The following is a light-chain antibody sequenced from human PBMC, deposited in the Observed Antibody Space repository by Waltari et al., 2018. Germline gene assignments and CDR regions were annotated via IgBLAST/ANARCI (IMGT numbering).Light chain of an antibody. V-gene: IGLV2-14*03. CDR3: SSYTSSSTWV. Sequence: QSALTQPAPVSGSHGQSITISCTGTSSDVGGFTYIAWYQQHPGKAPKLMIYDVTTRPSGVSNRFSGSKSVNTASLTISGLQAEDEADYYCSSYTSSSTWVFGGGTKLTVL. CDR2: DVT. CDR1: SSDVGGFTY. J-gene: IGLJ3*02.